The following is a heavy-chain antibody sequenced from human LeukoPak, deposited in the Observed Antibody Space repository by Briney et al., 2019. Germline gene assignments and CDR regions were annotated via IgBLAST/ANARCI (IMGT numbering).Heavy chain of an antibody. D-gene: IGHD4-17*01. Sequence: IPGGSLRLSCAASGFTFSSYSMNWVRQAPGKGLEWVSSISSSSSYIYYADSVKGRLTISRDNAKNSLYLQMNSLRAEDTAVYYCARDSEATVTTGFDYWGQGTLVTVSS. J-gene: IGHJ4*02. CDR3: ARDSEATVTTGFDY. CDR2: ISSSSSYI. CDR1: GFTFSSYS. V-gene: IGHV3-21*01.